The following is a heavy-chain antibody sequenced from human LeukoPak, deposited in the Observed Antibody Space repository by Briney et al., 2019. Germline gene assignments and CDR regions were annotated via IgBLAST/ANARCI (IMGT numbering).Heavy chain of an antibody. Sequence: SLKISXQGSGYSFTSYWIGWVRQMPGKGLEWMGIIYPGDSDTRYSSSFQGQVTISADKSISTAYLQWSSLKASDTAMYYCARLGKRVDTASDWGQGTLVTVSS. D-gene: IGHD5-18*01. CDR3: ARLGKRVDTASD. CDR2: IYPGDSDT. CDR1: GYSFTSYW. V-gene: IGHV5-51*01. J-gene: IGHJ4*02.